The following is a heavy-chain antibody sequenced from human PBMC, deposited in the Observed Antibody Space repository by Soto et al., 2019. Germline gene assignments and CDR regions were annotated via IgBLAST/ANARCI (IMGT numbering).Heavy chain of an antibody. CDR3: AREVNYDFWSGYYTPDYYYYYMDV. Sequence: GGSLRLSCAASGFTFSSYSMNWVRQAPGKGLEWVSSISSSSSYIYYADSVKGRFTISRDNAKNSLYLQMNSLRAEDTAVYYCAREVNYDFWSGYYTPDYYYYYMDVWGKGTTVTVSS. V-gene: IGHV3-21*01. CDR1: GFTFSSYS. D-gene: IGHD3-3*01. CDR2: ISSSSSYI. J-gene: IGHJ6*03.